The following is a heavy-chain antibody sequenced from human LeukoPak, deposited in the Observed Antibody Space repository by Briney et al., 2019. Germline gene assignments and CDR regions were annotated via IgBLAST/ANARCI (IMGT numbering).Heavy chain of an antibody. CDR2: ISSDGNNK. CDR1: GFTFSSYA. V-gene: IGHV3-30*14. Sequence: GRSLRLSCAASGFTFSSYAIHWVRQAPGKGLEWVAVISSDGNNKYYADSVKGRFTFSRDNSKNTLFLQMNSLRAEDTAVYYCARDFATVSGTDYYYYGMDVWGQGTTVTVSS. CDR3: ARDFATVSGTDYYYYGMDV. D-gene: IGHD3-10*01. J-gene: IGHJ6*02.